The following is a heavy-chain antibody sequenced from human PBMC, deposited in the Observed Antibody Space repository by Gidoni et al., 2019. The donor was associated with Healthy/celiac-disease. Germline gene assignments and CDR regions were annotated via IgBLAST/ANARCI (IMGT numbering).Heavy chain of an antibody. CDR3: ARGIKGCTNGVCYYYYYYGMDV. Sequence: DPLKGLEWLGYIYYSGSTYYNPSLKSRVTISVDTSKIQFSLKLSSVTAADTAVYYCARGIKGCTNGVCYYYYYYGMDVWGQGTTVTVSS. J-gene: IGHJ6*02. D-gene: IGHD2-8*01. V-gene: IGHV4-31*02. CDR2: IYYSGST.